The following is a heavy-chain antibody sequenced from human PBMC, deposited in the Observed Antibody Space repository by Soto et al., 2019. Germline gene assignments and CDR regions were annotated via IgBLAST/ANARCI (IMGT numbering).Heavy chain of an antibody. CDR1: GFTFTDHH. CDR3: ARDGNNYSLDY. Sequence: EVQVVESGGGLVQPGGSLRLSCAASGFTFTDHHMDWLRQAPGKGLEWVGRIRNKAVSHTTEYAASVRGRFTTSRDDSKNSVYLQMNSLKTEDTAVYYCARDGNNYSLDYWGQGTLVTVSS. CDR2: IRNKAVSHTT. V-gene: IGHV3-72*01. J-gene: IGHJ4*02. D-gene: IGHD2-21*01.